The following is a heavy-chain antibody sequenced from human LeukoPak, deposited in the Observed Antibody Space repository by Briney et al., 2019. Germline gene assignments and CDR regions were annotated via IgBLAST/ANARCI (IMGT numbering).Heavy chain of an antibody. CDR1: GFTFSSYG. V-gene: IGHV3-30*02. CDR3: AKDWGHSSGWGARYFDH. CDR2: IRYDGSNK. Sequence: SGGSLRLSCAASGFTFSSYGMHWVHQAPGKGLEWVAFIRYDGSNKYYADSVKGRFTISRDNSKNTLYLQMNSLRAEDTTVYYCAKDWGHSSGWGARYFDHWGQGTLVTVSS. D-gene: IGHD6-25*01. J-gene: IGHJ4*02.